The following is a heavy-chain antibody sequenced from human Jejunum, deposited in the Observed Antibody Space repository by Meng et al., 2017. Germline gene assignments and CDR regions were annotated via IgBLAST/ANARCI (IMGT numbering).Heavy chain of an antibody. CDR3: VRANLMVTSPFDY. D-gene: IGHD2-8*01. Sequence: SETLSLTCSVSGASITNICHWGWIRQPPGTGPEWIGNIYTTGITYSNPSLQSRVTMSVDTSKNQSSLKLKSVTAAVPAVYSCVRANLMVTSPFDYWGQGTLVTVSS. V-gene: IGHV4-39*07. J-gene: IGHJ4*02. CDR2: IYTTGIT. CDR1: GASITNICH.